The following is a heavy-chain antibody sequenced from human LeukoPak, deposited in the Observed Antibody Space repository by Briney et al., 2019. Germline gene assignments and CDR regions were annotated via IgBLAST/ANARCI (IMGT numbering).Heavy chain of an antibody. D-gene: IGHD3-22*01. V-gene: IGHV1-46*04. J-gene: IGHJ4*02. CDR3: ARDHHDSSGKQYPSFDY. CDR1: GYTFTSYY. Sequence: ASVKVSCKASGYTFTSYYMHWVRQAPGQGLEWMGIINPSGGGTSYAQKLQGRVTMTRDTSTSTVYMDLSSLRSEDTAVYYCARDHHDSSGKQYPSFDYWGQGTLVTVSS. CDR2: INPSGGGT.